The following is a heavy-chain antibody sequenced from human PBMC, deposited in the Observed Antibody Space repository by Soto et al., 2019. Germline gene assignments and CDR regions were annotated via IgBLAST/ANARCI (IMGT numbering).Heavy chain of an antibody. CDR3: ARDVGADLSFYYYYGMDV. CDR1: GFTFSSYV. J-gene: IGHJ6*02. V-gene: IGHV3-30-3*01. CDR2: ISYDGSNK. Sequence: GGSLRLSCAASGFTFSSYVMYWVRQAPGKGLEWVALISYDGSNKYYADSVKGRFTISRDNAKNSLYLQMNSLRAEDTAVYYCARDVGADLSFYYYYGMDVWGQETTVTVSS. D-gene: IGHD3-16*01.